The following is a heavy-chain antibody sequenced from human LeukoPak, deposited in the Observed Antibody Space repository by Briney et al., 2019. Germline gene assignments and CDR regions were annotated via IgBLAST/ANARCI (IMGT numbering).Heavy chain of an antibody. CDR1: GFTFNNYA. D-gene: IGHD6-6*01. CDR3: AKRVSYSNSAAYFDY. CDR2: ISDGGSDT. J-gene: IGHJ4*02. V-gene: IGHV3-23*01. Sequence: GGSLRLSCAASGFTFNNYAMTWVRQAPGKGLEWVSSISDGGSDTYYAGSVKGRFTVSRDNSKNTLYMQMNSLRAEDTAVYYCAKRVSYSNSAAYFDYWGQGTLFTVSS.